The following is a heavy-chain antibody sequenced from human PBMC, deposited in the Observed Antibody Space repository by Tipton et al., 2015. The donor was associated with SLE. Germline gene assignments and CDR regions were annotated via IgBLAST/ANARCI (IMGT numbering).Heavy chain of an antibody. J-gene: IGHJ3*02. D-gene: IGHD3-22*01. CDR2: IYHSGST. CDR3: ARDLLYYYDSSGYYHHDAFDI. Sequence: TLSLTCAVCGYSISSGYYWGWIRQPPGKGLEWIGSIYHSGSTYYNPSLKSRVTISVDTFKNQFSLKLSSVTAADTAVYYCARDLLYYYDSSGYYHHDAFDIWGQGTMVTVSS. CDR1: GYSISSGYY. V-gene: IGHV4-38-2*02.